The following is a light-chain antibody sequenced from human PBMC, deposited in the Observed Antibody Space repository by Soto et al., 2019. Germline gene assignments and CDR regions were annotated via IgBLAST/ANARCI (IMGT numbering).Light chain of an antibody. Sequence: EIVMTQSPATLSVSPGERATLSCRASQSVSSNLAWYQQKPGQAPRLLIDGASTRAAGIPDRFGGSGSGTEFTLTIISLQSEDVAVSYCQEYNNCPDYSCGRGTEPEIK. CDR2: GAS. V-gene: IGKV3-15*01. J-gene: IGKJ2*01. CDR3: QEYNNCPDYS. CDR1: QSVSSN.